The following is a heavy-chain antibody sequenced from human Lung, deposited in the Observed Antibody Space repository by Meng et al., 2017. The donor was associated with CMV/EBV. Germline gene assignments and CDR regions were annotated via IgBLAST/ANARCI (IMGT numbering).Heavy chain of an antibody. CDR3: ARALDTAMVTFDY. V-gene: IGHV4-30-4*08. Sequence: QGHRRRWGPGLLKPSQTLSLTCTFSGGSISSGDYYWSWIRQPPGKGLEWIGYIYYSGSTYYNPSLKSRVTISVDTSKNQFSLKLSSVTAADTAVYYCARALDTAMVTFDYWGQGTLVTVSS. CDR2: IYYSGST. CDR1: GGSISSGDYY. J-gene: IGHJ4*02. D-gene: IGHD5-18*01.